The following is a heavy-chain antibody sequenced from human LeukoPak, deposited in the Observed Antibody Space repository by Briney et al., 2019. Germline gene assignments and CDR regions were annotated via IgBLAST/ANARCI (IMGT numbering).Heavy chain of an antibody. CDR3: ARALYDAYFDY. CDR2: IYYSGST. V-gene: IGHV4-59*08. Sequence: SETLSLTCTVSGGSISNYYWSWIRQPPGKGLEWIGYIYYSGSTNYNPSLKSRVTISVDTSKNQFSLKLSSVTAADTAVYYCARALYDAYFDYWGQGTLVTVSS. CDR1: GGSISNYY. J-gene: IGHJ4*02. D-gene: IGHD3-16*01.